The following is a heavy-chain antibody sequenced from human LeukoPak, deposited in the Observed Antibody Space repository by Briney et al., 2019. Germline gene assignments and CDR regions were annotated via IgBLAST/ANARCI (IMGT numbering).Heavy chain of an antibody. CDR1: GDSISDHY. D-gene: IGHD4/OR15-4a*01. CDR3: ASGVGAGATDY. CDR2: IYSSVST. J-gene: IGHJ4*02. V-gene: IGHV4-4*09. Sequence: SETLSLTCTVSGDSISDHYWSWIRQPPGKGLEWIGYIYSSVSTNYNPSLKSRVSISIDTSRSQFSLELSSVTAADTAVYYCASGVGAGATDYWGQGIHVTVSS.